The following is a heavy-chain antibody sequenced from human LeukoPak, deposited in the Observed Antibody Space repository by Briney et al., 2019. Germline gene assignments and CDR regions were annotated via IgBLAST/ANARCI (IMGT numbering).Heavy chain of an antibody. J-gene: IGHJ4*02. CDR1: GFSFCRFW. Sequence: GGPLRLPCAGSGFSFCRFWMIEVREAPGEAGVGVANVGPDGSETQYVDCMKGRFTVSRDNSENSLYLRMSSLRAEVTAVYYCATTTRSSSWDYWGQGTLVTVSS. V-gene: IGHV3-7*01. CDR2: VGPDGSET. CDR3: ATTTRSSSWDY. D-gene: IGHD2-2*01.